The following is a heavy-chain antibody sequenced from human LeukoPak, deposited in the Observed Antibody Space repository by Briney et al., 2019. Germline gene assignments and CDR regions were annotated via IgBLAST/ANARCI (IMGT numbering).Heavy chain of an antibody. CDR2: IIGGAGGT. CDR3: ARESKCGGDCYSDFDY. Sequence: GGSLRLSCAASGFSFSSHGMSWVRQAPGKGLEWVSGIIGGAGGTYYADSVKGRFTISRDNAKNTLYLQMNSLRAEDTAVYYCARESKCGGDCYSDFDYWGQGTLVTVSS. CDR1: GFSFSSHG. D-gene: IGHD2-21*02. V-gene: IGHV3-23*01. J-gene: IGHJ4*02.